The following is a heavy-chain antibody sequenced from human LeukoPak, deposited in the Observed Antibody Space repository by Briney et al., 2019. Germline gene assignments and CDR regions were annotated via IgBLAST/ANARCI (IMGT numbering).Heavy chain of an antibody. D-gene: IGHD6-19*01. CDR3: ASVSIAVAGMVDY. V-gene: IGHV4-30-4*08. CDR1: GGSISSGDYY. CDR2: IYYSGST. Sequence: PSQTLSLTCTVSGGSISSGDYYWSWIRQPPGKGLEWIGYIYYSGSTYYNPFLKSRVTISVDTSKNQFSLKLSSVTAADTAVYYCASVSIAVAGMVDYWGQGTLVTVSS. J-gene: IGHJ4*02.